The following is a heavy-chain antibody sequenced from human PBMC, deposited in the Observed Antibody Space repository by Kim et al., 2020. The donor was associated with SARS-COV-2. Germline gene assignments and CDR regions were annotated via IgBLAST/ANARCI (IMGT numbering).Heavy chain of an antibody. D-gene: IGHD2-2*03. V-gene: IGHV3-23*01. CDR2: IDGSDGTT. J-gene: IGHJ4*02. Sequence: GGPLRLSCTTSGFTFTGYAMSWVRQAPGKGLEWVSSIDGSDGTTYYVDSVKGRFTISRDNSKNTLYLQMSNLRADDTAVYYCMKGGWGWIWDHWGQGTLVHVS. CDR3: MKGGWGWIWDH. CDR1: GFTFTGYA.